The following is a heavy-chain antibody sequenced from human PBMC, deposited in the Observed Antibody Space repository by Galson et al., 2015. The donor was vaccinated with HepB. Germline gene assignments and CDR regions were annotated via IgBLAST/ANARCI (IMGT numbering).Heavy chain of an antibody. CDR1: GFTFVNYG. D-gene: IGHD3-10*01. J-gene: IGHJ1*01. CDR3: AKDWVQIPEYLQH. Sequence: SLRLSCAASGFTFVNYGMSWVRQAPGKGLEWVSGISGSGGDTYYADSVTGRFTISRDNSKNTLYLQMNSLRAEDTAVYYCAKDWVQIPEYLQHWGQGTLVTVSS. CDR2: ISGSGGDT. V-gene: IGHV3-23*01.